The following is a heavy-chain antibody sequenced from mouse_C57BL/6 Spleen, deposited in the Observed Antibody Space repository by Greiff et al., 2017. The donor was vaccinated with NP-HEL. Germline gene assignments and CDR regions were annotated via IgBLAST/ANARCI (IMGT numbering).Heavy chain of an antibody. CDR2: IDPSDSYT. V-gene: IGHV1-59*01. J-gene: IGHJ3*01. CDR1: GYTFTSYW. CDR3: LYYSNYGGFAY. D-gene: IGHD2-5*01. Sequence: VQLQQPGAELVRPGTSVKLSCKASGYTFTSYWMHWVKQRPGQGLEWIGVIDPSDSYTNYNQKFKGKATLTVDTSSSTAYMQLSSLTSEDSAVYYCLYYSNYGGFAYWGQGTLVTVSA.